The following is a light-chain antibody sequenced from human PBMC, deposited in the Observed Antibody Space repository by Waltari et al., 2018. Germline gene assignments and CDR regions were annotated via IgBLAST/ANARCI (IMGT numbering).Light chain of an antibody. CDR3: QHNYGTPYS. CDR1: ENVNNY. J-gene: IGKJ2*03. Sequence: DIQVTQSPSSLSASVGDRVTITCRASENVNNYLNWYQQKPGKAPNLLIYKASTLQGGVPSRFSGSGSGTDYTFTISSLQSEDVATYYCQHNYGTPYSFGQGTKVEIK. CDR2: KAS. V-gene: IGKV1-39*01.